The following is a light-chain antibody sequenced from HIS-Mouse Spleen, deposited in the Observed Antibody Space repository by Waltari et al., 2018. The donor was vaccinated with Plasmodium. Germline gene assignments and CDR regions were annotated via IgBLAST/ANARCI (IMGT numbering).Light chain of an antibody. CDR3: QSADSSGTYRV. J-gene: IGLJ2*01. Sequence: SYELTQPPPVSVSPGQTARLTCSGDALPKQYASWYQQKPGQAPVLVIYKDSERPSGIPERFSGSSSGTTVTLTISGVQAEDEADYYCQSADSSGTYRVFGGGTKLTVL. CDR2: KDS. CDR1: ALPKQY. V-gene: IGLV3-25*03.